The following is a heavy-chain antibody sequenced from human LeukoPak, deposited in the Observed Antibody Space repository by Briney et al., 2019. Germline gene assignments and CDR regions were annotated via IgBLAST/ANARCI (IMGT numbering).Heavy chain of an antibody. V-gene: IGHV1-2*02. CDR2: INPNSGGT. CDR3: AREGYCSSTSCYTDLDY. CDR1: GYTFTGYY. Sequence: ASVKVSCKASGYTFTGYYMHWVRQAPGQGLEWMGWINPNSGGTNYAQKFQGRVTMTRDTSISTAYMELSRLRSDDTAVYYCAREGYCSSTSCYTDLDYWGQGTLVTVSS. D-gene: IGHD2-2*02. J-gene: IGHJ4*02.